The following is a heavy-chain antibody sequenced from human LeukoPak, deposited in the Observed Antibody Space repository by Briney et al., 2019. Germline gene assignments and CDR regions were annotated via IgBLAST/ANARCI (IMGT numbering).Heavy chain of an antibody. J-gene: IGHJ3*02. D-gene: IGHD3-22*01. Sequence: PGGSLRLSCAASGFTFSSYGMHWVRQAPGKGLEWVAVISYDGSNKYYADSVKGRFTISRDNSKNTLYLQMNSLRAEDTAVYYCAKGRSTYYYDSSGYDAFDIWGQGTMVTVSS. CDR1: GFTFSSYG. V-gene: IGHV3-30*18. CDR3: AKGRSTYYYDSSGYDAFDI. CDR2: ISYDGSNK.